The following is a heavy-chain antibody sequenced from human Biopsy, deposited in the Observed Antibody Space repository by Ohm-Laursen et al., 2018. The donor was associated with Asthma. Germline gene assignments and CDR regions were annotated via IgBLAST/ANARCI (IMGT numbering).Heavy chain of an antibody. Sequence: SDTLSLTCTVGGAYIGSRDHHWSWIRQSPGTGLERIGFAFWSGTTHYNRSLERRLSISIDTTRNEFSMTLRSVTAADTAVYFCARVASYGDLYFGIDVWGPGTTVSVS. CDR3: ARVASYGDLYFGIDV. V-gene: IGHV4-30-4*02. CDR2: AFWSGTT. CDR1: GAYIGSRDHH. J-gene: IGHJ6*02. D-gene: IGHD4-17*01.